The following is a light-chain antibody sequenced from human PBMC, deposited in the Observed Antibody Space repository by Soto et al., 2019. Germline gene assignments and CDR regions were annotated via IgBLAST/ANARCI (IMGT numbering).Light chain of an antibody. CDR3: QQANSFPRT. CDR1: QAISTW. V-gene: IGKV1D-12*01. CDR2: AAS. J-gene: IGKJ1*01. Sequence: DIQMTQSPSSVSASVGDRVTITCRASQAISTWLAWYQQKPGKAPKLLIYAASNLQTGVPSRFSGSGSGTDFTLTISSLQPEDFATYYCQQANSFPRTFGQGKKVEIK.